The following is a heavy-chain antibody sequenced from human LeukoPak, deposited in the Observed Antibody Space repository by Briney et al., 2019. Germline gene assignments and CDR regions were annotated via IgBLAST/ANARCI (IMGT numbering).Heavy chain of an antibody. Sequence: PGGSLRLSCAASGFTFSSYAMSWVRQVPGRGLEWVSAIGGSGDTTYYADSVKGRFTISRDNSKNTLFLQMNSLRAEDTAVYYCAKALDVTYYGRFDSWGQGTLVTVSS. CDR2: IGGSGDTT. J-gene: IGHJ4*02. CDR1: GFTFSSYA. D-gene: IGHD1-26*01. V-gene: IGHV3-23*01. CDR3: AKALDVTYYGRFDS.